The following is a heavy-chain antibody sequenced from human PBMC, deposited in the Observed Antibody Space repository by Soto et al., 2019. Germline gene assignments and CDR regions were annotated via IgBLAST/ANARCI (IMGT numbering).Heavy chain of an antibody. CDR1: GYTFTSYG. Sequence: ASVKVSCKASGYTFTSYGISWVRQAPGQGLEGMGWISTYNGNTKYAQKLQGRVTMTTDPSTSTAYMELRSLRSHHTAVFNCARETARGVWSDYWGQ. D-gene: IGHD3-10*01. V-gene: IGHV1-18*01. CDR3: ARETARGVWSDY. J-gene: IGHJ4*02. CDR2: ISTYNGNT.